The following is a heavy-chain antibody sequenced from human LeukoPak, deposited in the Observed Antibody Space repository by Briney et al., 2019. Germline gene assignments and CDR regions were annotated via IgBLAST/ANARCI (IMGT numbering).Heavy chain of an antibody. J-gene: IGHJ3*02. V-gene: IGHV3-33*01. CDR2: IWYDGSNK. CDR1: GFTFSRYV. CDR3: ARAADYYDSSGYPDASDI. Sequence: HPGGSLRLSCAASGFTFSRYVMHWVRQAPGKGLEWVAVIWYDGSNKYYADSVKGRFTISRDNSKNTLYLQMNSLRAEDTAVYYCARAADYYDSSGYPDASDIWGQGTMVTVSS. D-gene: IGHD3-22*01.